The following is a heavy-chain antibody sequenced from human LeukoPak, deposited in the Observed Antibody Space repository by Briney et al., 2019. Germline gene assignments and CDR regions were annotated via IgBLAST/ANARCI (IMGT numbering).Heavy chain of an antibody. CDR1: GFTFGSYA. V-gene: IGHV3-7*01. Sequence: PGGSLRLSCAASGFTFGSYAMSWVRQAPGKGLEWVANIKQDGSEKYYVDSVRGRFTISRDNAKNSLYLQMNSLRAEDTAVYYCARVRKDIVVVVAATTSFGYYYYMDVWGKGTTVTVSS. CDR2: IKQDGSEK. CDR3: ARVRKDIVVVVAATTSFGYYYYMDV. J-gene: IGHJ6*03. D-gene: IGHD2-15*01.